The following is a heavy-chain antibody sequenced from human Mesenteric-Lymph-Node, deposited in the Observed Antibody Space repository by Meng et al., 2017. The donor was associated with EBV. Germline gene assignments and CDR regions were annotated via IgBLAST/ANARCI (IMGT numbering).Heavy chain of an antibody. J-gene: IGHJ4*02. V-gene: IGHV1-46*01. Sequence: VHLVKCVFEVEKPVAAGKGSGEASKNHIITYDMQGVRHSLARWLWWMRVINPGSGWATNAHKFQSRVTMTKNPFTSTVYMDMSSLRSEDTSVYYCATDLTTVSYHHGVAFDYWGQETLVTVSS. CDR2: INPGSGWA. D-gene: IGHD4-17*01. CDR3: ATDLTTVSYHHGVAFDY. CDR1: KNHIITYD.